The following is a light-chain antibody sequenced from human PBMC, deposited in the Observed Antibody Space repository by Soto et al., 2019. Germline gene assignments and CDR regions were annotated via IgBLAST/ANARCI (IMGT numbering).Light chain of an antibody. CDR1: SSDVGSYNL. J-gene: IGLJ2*01. V-gene: IGLV2-23*03. Sequence: QSALTQPASVSGSPGQSITISCTGTSSDVGSYNLVSWYQQHPGKAPKLMIYEGSKRPSGVSDRFSGSKSGNTASLTISGLLAEDEADYYCCSYARSSNFVFGGGTKLTVL. CDR3: CSYARSSNFV. CDR2: EGS.